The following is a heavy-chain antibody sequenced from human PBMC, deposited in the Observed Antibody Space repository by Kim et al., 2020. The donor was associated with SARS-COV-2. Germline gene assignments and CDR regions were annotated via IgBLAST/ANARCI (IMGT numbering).Heavy chain of an antibody. Sequence: SETLSLTCAVYGGSFSDYYWSWIRQPPGTGLEWIGEINHSGSTNYNPSLKSRVTISVDTSKNQFSLKLRSVTAADTAAYYCAKPGLPRYNWFDPWGQGT. V-gene: IGHV4-34*01. CDR1: GGSFSDYY. J-gene: IGHJ5*02. CDR2: INHSGST. D-gene: IGHD6-25*01. CDR3: AKPGLPRYNWFDP.